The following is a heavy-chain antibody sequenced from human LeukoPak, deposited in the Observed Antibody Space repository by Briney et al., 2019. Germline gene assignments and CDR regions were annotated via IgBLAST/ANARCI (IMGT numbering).Heavy chain of an antibody. CDR1: GDSFSSNSAA. CDR3: ARDSIGYDYGSSGRFDP. Sequence: SQTLSLTCAISGDSFSSNSAAWNWIRQSPSRGLEWLGRTYHRSKWYNDYAVSVKSRITVNPDTSKNQFSLQLNSVTPEDTAVYYCARDSIGYDYGSSGRFDPWGQGTLVTVSS. D-gene: IGHD3-22*01. J-gene: IGHJ5*02. V-gene: IGHV6-1*01. CDR2: TYHRSKWYN.